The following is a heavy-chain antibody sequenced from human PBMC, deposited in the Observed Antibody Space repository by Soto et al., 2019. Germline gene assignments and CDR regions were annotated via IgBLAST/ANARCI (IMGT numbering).Heavy chain of an antibody. Sequence: EVQLVESGGGLVKPGGSLRLSCAASGFTFSNAWMSWVRQAPGKGLEWVGRIKSKTNGGTTDYAAPVKGRFTISRDDSKNTLYLQINSLKTEATGVYYCTTDIAYGYWSGGSCYPSTWGQGTLVTVSS. CDR3: TTDIAYGYWSGGSCYPST. J-gene: IGHJ4*02. V-gene: IGHV3-15*01. CDR2: IKSKTNGGTT. D-gene: IGHD2-15*01. CDR1: GFTFSNAW.